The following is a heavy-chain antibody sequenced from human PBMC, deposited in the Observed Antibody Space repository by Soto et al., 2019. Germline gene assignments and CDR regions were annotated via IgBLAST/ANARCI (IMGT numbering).Heavy chain of an antibody. J-gene: IGHJ4*02. D-gene: IGHD3-10*01. Sequence: EVQLLESGGGLVQPGESLRLSCAASGFTFRSHAMSWVRQAPGKGLEWVSAITGSVGTPYYADSVKGRFTISRDNSKNRLYLQMNSLRSEDTAVYYCARDRDDYGSGNYYNRIDFWGQGTLVTVSS. CDR1: GFTFRSHA. V-gene: IGHV3-23*01. CDR3: ARDRDDYGSGNYYNRIDF. CDR2: ITGSVGTP.